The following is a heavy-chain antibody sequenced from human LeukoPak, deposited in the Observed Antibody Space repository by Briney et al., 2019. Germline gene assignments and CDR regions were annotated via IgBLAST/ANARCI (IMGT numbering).Heavy chain of an antibody. CDR2: INHSGST. J-gene: IGHJ6*03. CDR3: ARGGYSKLYYHYYYMDV. Sequence: PSETLSLTCAVYGGSFSGYYWSWIRQPPGKGLEWIGEINHSGSTNYNPSLKSRVTISVDTSKNQFSLKLSSVTAADTAVYYCARGGYSKLYYHYYYMDVWGKGTTVTVSS. V-gene: IGHV4-34*01. D-gene: IGHD4-11*01. CDR1: GGSFSGYY.